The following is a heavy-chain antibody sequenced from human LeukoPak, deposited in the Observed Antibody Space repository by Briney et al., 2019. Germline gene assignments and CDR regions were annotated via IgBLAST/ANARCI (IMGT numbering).Heavy chain of an antibody. CDR2: IIPNYGIA. D-gene: IGHD2-2*01. Sequence: SVKVSCKASGGTLSSYAISWVRQAPGQGLEWMGRIIPNYGIANYAQKLQGRVTITADKSTSTAYMELSSLRSEDTAVYYCARGPAAMGYYYYGMDVWGQGTTVTVSS. V-gene: IGHV1-69*04. CDR3: ARGPAAMGYYYYGMDV. CDR1: GGTLSSYA. J-gene: IGHJ6*02.